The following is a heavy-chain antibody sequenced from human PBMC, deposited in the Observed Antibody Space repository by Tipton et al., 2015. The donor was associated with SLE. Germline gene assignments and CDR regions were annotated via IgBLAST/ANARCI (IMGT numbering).Heavy chain of an antibody. D-gene: IGHD3-3*01. CDR2: IRVSNGDT. CDR1: GYTFNTYG. V-gene: IGHV1-18*01. J-gene: IGHJ4*02. Sequence: QLVQSGAEVKKPGASVKVSCKASGYTFNTYGITWVRQAPGQGLEWMGWIRVSNGDTNYARSLQGRITMTTDASTNTAYMELRSLTSDETAVYYCARGFDFWSGLIDYWGQGTLVTVSS. CDR3: ARGFDFWSGLIDY.